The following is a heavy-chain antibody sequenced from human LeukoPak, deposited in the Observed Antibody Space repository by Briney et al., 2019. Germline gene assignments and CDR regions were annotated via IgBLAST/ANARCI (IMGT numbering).Heavy chain of an antibody. CDR2: IYHSGST. Sequence: PSQTLSLTCTVSGGSISSGGYYWSWIRQPPGKGLEWIGYIYHSGSTYYNPSLKSRVTISVDTSKNQFSLKLSSVTAADTAVYYCARHSAAGRPSFDYWGQGTLVTVSS. CDR1: GGSISSGGYY. D-gene: IGHD6-13*01. V-gene: IGHV4-30-2*01. CDR3: ARHSAAGRPSFDY. J-gene: IGHJ4*02.